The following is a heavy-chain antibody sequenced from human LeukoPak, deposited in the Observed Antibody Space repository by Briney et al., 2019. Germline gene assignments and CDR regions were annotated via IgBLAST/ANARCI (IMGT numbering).Heavy chain of an antibody. CDR3: ARGAGAFDI. V-gene: IGHV1-18*04. CDR1: GYTFIGYY. Sequence: ASVKVSCKTSGYTFIGYYMHWVRQAPGQGPEWMGWISAYNGNTNYAQKLQGRVTMTTDTSTSTAYMELRSLRSDDTAVYYCARGAGAFDIWGQGTMVTVSS. CDR2: ISAYNGNT. J-gene: IGHJ3*02.